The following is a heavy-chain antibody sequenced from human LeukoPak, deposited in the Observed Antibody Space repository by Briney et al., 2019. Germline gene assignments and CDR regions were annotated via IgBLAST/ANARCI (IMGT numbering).Heavy chain of an antibody. Sequence: WGSLRLSCAASGFTFDTYAMSWVRQAPGKGLEWVSTLSGLGDDPYYADSVKGRFTISRDNSKNTLYLHINSLRVEDTAVYYCARAVIPSTSRHFDYWGQGTQVTVSS. CDR2: LSGLGDDP. V-gene: IGHV3-23*01. J-gene: IGHJ4*02. D-gene: IGHD2-2*01. CDR3: ARAVIPSTSRHFDY. CDR1: GFTFDTYA.